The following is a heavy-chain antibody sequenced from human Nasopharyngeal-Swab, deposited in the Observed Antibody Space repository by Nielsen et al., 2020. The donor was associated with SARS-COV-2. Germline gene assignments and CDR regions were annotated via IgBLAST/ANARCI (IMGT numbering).Heavy chain of an antibody. V-gene: IGHV4-59*01. CDR1: GGSISSYY. CDR2: IYYSGST. CDR3: ARGSITGTTSPLFDP. J-gene: IGHJ5*02. Sequence: SETLSLTCTVSGGSISSYYWSWIRRPPGKGLEWIGYIYYSGSTNYNPSLKSRVTISVDTSKNQFSLKLSSVTAADTAVYYCARGSITGTTSPLFDPWGQGTLVTVSS. D-gene: IGHD1-7*01.